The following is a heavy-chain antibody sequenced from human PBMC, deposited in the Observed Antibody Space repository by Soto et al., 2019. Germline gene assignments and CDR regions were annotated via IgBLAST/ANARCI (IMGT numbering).Heavy chain of an antibody. D-gene: IGHD2-2*01. CDR1: GYTFTSYG. J-gene: IGHJ6*02. CDR2: ISAYNGNT. Sequence: ASVKVSCKASGYTFTSYGISWVRQAPGQGLEWMGWISAYNGNTNYVQKLQGRVTMTTDTSTSTAYMELRSLRSDDTAVYYCARDGEDIVVVPAAPVPVKYYYYGMDVWGQGTTVTVSS. CDR3: ARDGEDIVVVPAAPVPVKYYYYGMDV. V-gene: IGHV1-18*01.